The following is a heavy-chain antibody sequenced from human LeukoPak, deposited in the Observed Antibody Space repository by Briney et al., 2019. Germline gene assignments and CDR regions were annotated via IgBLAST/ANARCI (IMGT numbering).Heavy chain of an antibody. CDR1: GFTFSNNW. J-gene: IGHJ5*02. CDR3: ASFDYDILSASPRTGRS. Sequence: GGSLRLSCVASGFTFSNNWMHWVRQAPGKGLVWVSRITGDGSSTTYEDSVKGRFTISRDNAKNTLYLQMNSLRAEDTAVYYCASFDYDILSASPRTGRSWGQGTLVTVSS. D-gene: IGHD3-9*01. CDR2: ITGDGSST. V-gene: IGHV3-74*03.